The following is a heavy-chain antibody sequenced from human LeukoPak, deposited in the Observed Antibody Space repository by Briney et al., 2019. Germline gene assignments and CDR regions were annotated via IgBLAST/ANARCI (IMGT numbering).Heavy chain of an antibody. CDR1: GYTFTSYD. V-gene: IGHV1-8*01. D-gene: IGHD5-18*01. Sequence: ASVKVSCKASGYTFTSYDINWVRQATGQGLEWMGWMNPNSGNTGYAQKFQGRVTMTRNTSISTAYMELSSPRSEDTAVYYCASRYSYSYYCYYGMDVWGQGTTVTVSS. CDR2: MNPNSGNT. J-gene: IGHJ6*02. CDR3: ASRYSYSYYCYYGMDV.